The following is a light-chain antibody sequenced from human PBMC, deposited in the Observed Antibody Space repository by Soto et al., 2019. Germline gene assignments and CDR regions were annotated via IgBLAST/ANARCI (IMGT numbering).Light chain of an antibody. CDR1: HGISRY. CDR3: QQYYSYRTWT. Sequence: AIRMTQSPSSLSASTGDRVNITCRASHGISRYLAWYQQKPGKAPKLLISAASTLQSGVPSRFSGSGSGTDFTLTSSCLQSEDFATYYCQQYYSYRTWTFGQGTKVEIK. CDR2: AAS. J-gene: IGKJ1*01. V-gene: IGKV1-8*01.